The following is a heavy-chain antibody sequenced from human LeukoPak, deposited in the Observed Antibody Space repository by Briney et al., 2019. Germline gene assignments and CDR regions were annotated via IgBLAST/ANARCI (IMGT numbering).Heavy chain of an antibody. CDR3: ARENNSGWYRKAAFDY. Sequence: ASVKVSCKSSGYTFTDYYMHWVRQPPGQGLEWMGWINPNGGGTNFAQSFQGRVTMTRDTSISTAYMELSSLRSDDTAIYYCARENNSGWYRKAAFDYWGQGTLVTVTS. D-gene: IGHD6-19*01. CDR2: INPNGGGT. V-gene: IGHV1-2*02. CDR1: GYTFTDYY. J-gene: IGHJ4*02.